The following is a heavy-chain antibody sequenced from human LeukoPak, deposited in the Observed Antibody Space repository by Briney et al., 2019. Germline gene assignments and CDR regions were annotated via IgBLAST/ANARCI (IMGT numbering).Heavy chain of an antibody. V-gene: IGHV4-39*01. CDR1: GGSVSSSYYY. D-gene: IGHD6-19*01. CDR2: IHQSGST. CDR3: ARLRGSGWSPFDS. Sequence: SETLSLTCTVSGGSVSSSYYYWGWIRQPPGKGLEWIGEIHQSGSTYYNPSLKSRVIISVDTSKNQFSLNLSSVTAADTAVHYCARLRGSGWSPFDSWGQGTLVTVSS. J-gene: IGHJ4*02.